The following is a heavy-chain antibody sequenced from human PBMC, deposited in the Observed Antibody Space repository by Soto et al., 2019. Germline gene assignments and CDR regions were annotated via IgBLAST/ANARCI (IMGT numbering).Heavy chain of an antibody. Sequence: EVQLVESGGGLVQPGGSLRLSCAASGFTFSGYWMSWVRQAPGKGLEWVANIKQDGSEQFYVDSVKGRFTISRDNAKNSLYLQVSSLRAGDTAVYYSAREAVWGQGTTVTVSS. CDR2: IKQDGSEQ. CDR3: AREAV. CDR1: GFTFSGYW. V-gene: IGHV3-7*05. J-gene: IGHJ6*02.